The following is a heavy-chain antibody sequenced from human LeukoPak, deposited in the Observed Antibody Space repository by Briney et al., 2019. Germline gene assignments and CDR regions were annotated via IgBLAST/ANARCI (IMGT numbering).Heavy chain of an antibody. CDR1: GFTFDDYA. Sequence: GRSLRLSCAASGFTFDDYAMHWARQAPGKGLEWVSGISWNSGSIGYADSVKGRFTISRDNAKNSLYLQMNSLRAEDTALYYCAKAVTNYFDYWGQGTLVTVSS. CDR2: ISWNSGSI. D-gene: IGHD4-11*01. V-gene: IGHV3-9*01. J-gene: IGHJ4*02. CDR3: AKAVTNYFDY.